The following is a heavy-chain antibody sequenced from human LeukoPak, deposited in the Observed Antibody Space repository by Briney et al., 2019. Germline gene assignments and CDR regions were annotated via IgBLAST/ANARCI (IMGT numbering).Heavy chain of an antibody. Sequence: GGSLRLSCAASGITFTIAGMHWVRQVPGKGLEWVAVISSDGRNIYYADSVKGRFIISRDTSRNILFLQMDGLRADDTAIYYCAKDKGNRYFDYWGQGTLVTISS. CDR1: GITFTIAG. J-gene: IGHJ4*02. CDR2: ISSDGRNI. V-gene: IGHV3-30*18. CDR3: AKDKGNRYFDY. D-gene: IGHD3-16*02.